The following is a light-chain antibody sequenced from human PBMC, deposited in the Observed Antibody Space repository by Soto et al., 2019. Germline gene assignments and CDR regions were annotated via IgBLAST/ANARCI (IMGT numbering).Light chain of an antibody. J-gene: IGLJ3*02. V-gene: IGLV1-44*01. CDR1: SSNIGSNT. CDR2: NNN. CDR3: AVWDDSVNGWV. Sequence: QSVLTQPPSASGTPGQRVTISCSGSSSNIGSNTVNWYQQLPGTTPKLLIYNNNQRPSGVPDRFSGSKSGTSASLAISGLQSEDEADYYCAVWDDSVNGWVFGGGTKLTVL.